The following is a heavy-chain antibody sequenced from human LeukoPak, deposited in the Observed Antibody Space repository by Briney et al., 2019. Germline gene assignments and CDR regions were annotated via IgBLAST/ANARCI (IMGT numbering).Heavy chain of an antibody. CDR3: ARIGYSSSGWDY. D-gene: IGHD6-13*01. V-gene: IGHV3-7*01. Sequence: GGSLRPSCAASGFTISSYCMSWVRQAPGKGLEWVANIKQDGSMIYYADSEKGRFTISRDNAKNSVHLQMSSLRADDSAVYYCARIGYSSSGWDYWGHGTLVTVSS. J-gene: IGHJ4*01. CDR1: GFTISSYC. CDR2: IKQDGSMI.